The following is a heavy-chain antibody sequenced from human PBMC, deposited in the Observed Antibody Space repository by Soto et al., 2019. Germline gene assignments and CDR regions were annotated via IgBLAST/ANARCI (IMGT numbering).Heavy chain of an antibody. CDR1: GGSFSGYY. Sequence: SETLSLTCAVYGGSFSGYYWSWIRQPPGKGLEWIGEINHSGSTNYNPSLKSRVTISVDTSKNQFSLKLSSVTAADTAVYYCARIPHPSSGWYEGSYWGQGTLVTVSS. D-gene: IGHD6-19*01. J-gene: IGHJ4*02. CDR3: ARIPHPSSGWYEGSY. CDR2: INHSGST. V-gene: IGHV4-34*01.